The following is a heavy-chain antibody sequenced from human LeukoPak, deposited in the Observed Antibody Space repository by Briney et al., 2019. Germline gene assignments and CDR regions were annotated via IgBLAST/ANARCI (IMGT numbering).Heavy chain of an antibody. Sequence: SETLSLTCTVSGGSISSYYWSWIRQPPGKGLEWIGYIYYSGSTNYDSSLKSRVTMSVDTSKNQFSLKLSSVTAADTAVYYCARGHGSALSDYWGQGTLVTVSS. D-gene: IGHD6-25*01. CDR1: GGSISSYY. CDR2: IYYSGST. CDR3: ARGHGSALSDY. V-gene: IGHV4-59*01. J-gene: IGHJ4*02.